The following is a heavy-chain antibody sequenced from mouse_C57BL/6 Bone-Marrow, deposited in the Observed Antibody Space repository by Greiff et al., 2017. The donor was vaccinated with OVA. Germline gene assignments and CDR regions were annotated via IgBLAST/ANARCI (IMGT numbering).Heavy chain of an antibody. CDR1: GYTFTSYW. J-gene: IGHJ4*01. D-gene: IGHD2-3*01. Sequence: QVQLQQPGAELVRPGSSVKLSCKASGYTFTSYWMHWVKQRPIQGLEWIGNIDPSDSETHYNQKFKDKATLTVDKSSSTAYMQLSSLTSEDSAVYYCARGTYDGYYFYYAMDYWGQGTSVTVSS. V-gene: IGHV1-52*01. CDR3: ARGTYDGYYFYYAMDY. CDR2: IDPSDSET.